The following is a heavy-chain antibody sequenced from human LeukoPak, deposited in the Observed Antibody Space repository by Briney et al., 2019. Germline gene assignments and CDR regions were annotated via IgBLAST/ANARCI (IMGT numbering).Heavy chain of an antibody. V-gene: IGHV3-7*01. Sequence: GGSLRLSCAASGFTFSSYWMSWVRQAPGKGLEWVANIKQDGSEKYYVDSVKGRFTISRDNAKNSLYLQMNSLRAEDTAVYYCARDSVHGYYDSSGYSALVDYWGQGTLVTVSS. CDR2: IKQDGSEK. CDR3: ARDSVHGYYDSSGYSALVDY. D-gene: IGHD3-22*01. J-gene: IGHJ4*02. CDR1: GFTFSSYW.